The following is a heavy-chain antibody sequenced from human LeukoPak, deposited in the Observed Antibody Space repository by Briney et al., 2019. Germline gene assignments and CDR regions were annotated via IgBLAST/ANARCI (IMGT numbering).Heavy chain of an antibody. J-gene: IGHJ3*01. D-gene: IGHD3-16*01. CDR1: GYTFTSYD. Sequence: ASVKVSCKASGYTFTSYDINWVRQATGQGLEWMGWMNPNSGNTGYAQKFQGRVTMTRNTSISTAYMELSSLRSDDTAVYYCAREGDHYENDAFYFHDGFDVWGQGTTVIVSA. CDR2: MNPNSGNT. V-gene: IGHV1-8*01. CDR3: AREGDHYENDAFYFHDGFDV.